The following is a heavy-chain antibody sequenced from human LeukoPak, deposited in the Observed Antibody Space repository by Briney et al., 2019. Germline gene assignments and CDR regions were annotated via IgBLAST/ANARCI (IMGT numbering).Heavy chain of an antibody. V-gene: IGHV3-30*02. Sequence: GGSLRLSCAASGFTFSSYCMHWVRQAPGKGLEWVAFIRYDGSNKYYADSVKGRFTISRDNSKNTLYLQMNSLRAEDTAAYYCATESGPYGDYDPNWFDPWGQGTLVTVSS. CDR2: IRYDGSNK. CDR1: GFTFSSYC. D-gene: IGHD4-17*01. CDR3: ATESGPYGDYDPNWFDP. J-gene: IGHJ5*02.